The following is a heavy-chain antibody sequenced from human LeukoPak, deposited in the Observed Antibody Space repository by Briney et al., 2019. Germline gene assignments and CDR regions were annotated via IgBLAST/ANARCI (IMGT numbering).Heavy chain of an antibody. CDR2: ITGSGGNT. J-gene: IGHJ4*02. CDR1: GFTFSNYA. Sequence: PGASLRLSCAASGFTFSNYAMSWVRQAPGKGLKWVSAITGSGGNTYYADSVKGRFTISRDNSKNPVFLQMNSLRAEDTAVYYCAKWGDYDVLTGYYVSDYWGQGTLVTVSS. CDR3: AKWGDYDVLTGYYVSDY. V-gene: IGHV3-23*01. D-gene: IGHD3-9*01.